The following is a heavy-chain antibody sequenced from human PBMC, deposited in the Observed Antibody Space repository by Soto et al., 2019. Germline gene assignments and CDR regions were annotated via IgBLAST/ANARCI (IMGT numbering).Heavy chain of an antibody. Sequence: HPGGSLRLSCAASGFTFSSYGMHWVRQAPGKGLEWVAVIWYDGSNKYYADSVKGRFTISRDNSKNTLYLQMNSLRAEDTAVYYCARNRLAEIAAATSDYWGQGTLVTVSS. V-gene: IGHV3-33*01. D-gene: IGHD6-13*01. CDR2: IWYDGSNK. J-gene: IGHJ4*02. CDR1: GFTFSSYG. CDR3: ARNRLAEIAAATSDY.